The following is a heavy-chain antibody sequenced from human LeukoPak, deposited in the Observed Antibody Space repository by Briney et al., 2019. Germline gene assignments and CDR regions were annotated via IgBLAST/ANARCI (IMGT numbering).Heavy chain of an antibody. Sequence: SETLSLTCTVSGGSISSSSYYWGWIRQPPGKGLEWIGGIYYSGSTYYNPSLKSRVTISVDTSKNQFSLKLSSVTVADTAVYYCARDLLVVVPGAFDIWGQGTMVTVSS. D-gene: IGHD2-2*01. CDR2: IYYSGST. CDR3: ARDLLVVVPGAFDI. V-gene: IGHV4-39*07. CDR1: GGSISSSSYY. J-gene: IGHJ3*02.